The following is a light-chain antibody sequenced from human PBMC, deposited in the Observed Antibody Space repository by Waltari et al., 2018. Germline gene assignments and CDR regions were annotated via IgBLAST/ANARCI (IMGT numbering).Light chain of an antibody. Sequence: QSALTQPPSPSGSPGQSVTISCTGTRSAVGGYNLVAWYQQHPGKAPKVMIYEVSKRPSGVPDRLSGSKSGNTASLTVSGLQAEDEADYYCSSYAGTNNYVFGTGTKVTVL. V-gene: IGLV2-8*01. CDR2: EVS. J-gene: IGLJ1*01. CDR1: RSAVGGYNL. CDR3: SSYAGTNNYV.